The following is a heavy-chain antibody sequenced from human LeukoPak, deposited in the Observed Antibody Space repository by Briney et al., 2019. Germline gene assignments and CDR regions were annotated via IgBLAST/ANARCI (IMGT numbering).Heavy chain of an antibody. J-gene: IGHJ6*03. V-gene: IGHV1-18*01. CDR1: GSRFTSYG. D-gene: IGHD5-18*01. CDR3: AREWGGYVYGYDYYYYYTDV. CDR2: ISTYNGNT. Sequence: ASVKVSCKASGSRFTSYGITWVRQAPGQGLEWMGWISTYNGNTNYAQRFQDRVTMTADTSTTTAYLELRSLRSDDTAVYYCAREWGGYVYGYDYYYYYTDVWGEGTTVTVSS.